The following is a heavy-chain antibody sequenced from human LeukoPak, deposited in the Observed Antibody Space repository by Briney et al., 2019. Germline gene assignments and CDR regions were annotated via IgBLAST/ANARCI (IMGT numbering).Heavy chain of an antibody. CDR3: ARDGEVGYFDSSNFYDY. Sequence: PGGSLKLSCATSGFTFNNYNMNWVRQAPGRALEWVSSITSSGTYIFYADSVKGRFTISRDNAKNSLYLQMNSLRAEDTAVYYCARDGEVGYFDSSNFYDYWGQGTLVTVSS. D-gene: IGHD3-22*01. J-gene: IGHJ4*02. CDR2: ITSSGTYI. V-gene: IGHV3-21*01. CDR1: GFTFNNYN.